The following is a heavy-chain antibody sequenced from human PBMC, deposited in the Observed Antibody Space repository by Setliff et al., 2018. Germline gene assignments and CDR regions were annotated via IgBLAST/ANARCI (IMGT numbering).Heavy chain of an antibody. V-gene: IGHV1-69*06. CDR3: ARPRSPKISIFGVTPFDH. J-gene: IGHJ4*02. CDR1: GGTFDSYS. D-gene: IGHD3-3*01. Sequence: GASVKVSCKASGGTFDSYSFTWLRQAPGQGLEWVGGFTPILLTPNYAQKFQGRITITADKSTSTAYMELSGLRSDDTAVYFCARPRSPKISIFGVTPFDHWGQGTLVTVSS. CDR2: FTPILLTP.